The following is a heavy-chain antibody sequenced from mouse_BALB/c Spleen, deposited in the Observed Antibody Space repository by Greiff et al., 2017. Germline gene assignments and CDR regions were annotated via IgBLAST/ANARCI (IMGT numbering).Heavy chain of an antibody. CDR3: ARGGDHYFDY. J-gene: IGHJ2*01. CDR1: GYSITSDYA. V-gene: IGHV3-2*02. CDR2: ISYSGST. Sequence: EVMLVESGPGLVKPSQSLSLTCTVTGYSITSDYAWNWIRQFPGNKLEWMGYISYSGSTSYNPSLKSRISITRDTSKNQFFLQLNSVTTEDTATYYCARGGDHYFDYWGQGTTLTVSS.